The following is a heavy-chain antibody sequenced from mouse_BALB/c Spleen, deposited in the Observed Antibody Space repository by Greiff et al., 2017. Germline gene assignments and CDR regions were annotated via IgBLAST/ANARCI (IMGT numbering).Heavy chain of an antibody. CDR3: AITTVFDY. V-gene: IGHV1S22*01. J-gene: IGHJ2*01. CDR2: IYPGSGST. Sequence: LQQPGSELVRPGASVKLSCKASGYTFTSYWMHWVKQRPGQGLEWIGNIYPGSGSTNYDEKFKSKATRTVDTSSSTAYMQLSSLTSEDSAVYYCAITTVFDYWGQGTTLTVSS. CDR1: GYTFTSYW. D-gene: IGHD1-1*01.